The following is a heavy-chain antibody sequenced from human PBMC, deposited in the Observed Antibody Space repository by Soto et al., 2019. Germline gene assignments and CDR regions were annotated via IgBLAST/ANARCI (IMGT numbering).Heavy chain of an antibody. V-gene: IGHV3-30-3*01. Sequence: PGVSLRLSCGASGFTFRSYAMHWVRQTPGKGLEWVAVISYDGNNKHYADSVKGRFSISRDNAKNMLYLQMDSLSSEDTAVYYCVRSMIIVVRLIGLDYWGQGTLVTVSS. D-gene: IGHD3-22*01. CDR1: GFTFRSYA. CDR3: VRSMIIVVRLIGLDY. CDR2: ISYDGNNK. J-gene: IGHJ4*02.